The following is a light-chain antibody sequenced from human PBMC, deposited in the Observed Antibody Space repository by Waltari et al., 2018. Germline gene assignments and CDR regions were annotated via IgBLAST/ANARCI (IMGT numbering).Light chain of an antibody. J-gene: IGKJ4*01. CDR2: AAS. Sequence: DIQMTQSPSSLSASVGDRVTITCRASHFISNYLNWYQQKPGKAPKLLTYAASSLQSGVPSRFSGSGSGTDFTLTITSLQPEDFATYYCQQSYSTLLTFGGGTKVEIK. CDR3: QQSYSTLLT. CDR1: HFISNY. V-gene: IGKV1-39*01.